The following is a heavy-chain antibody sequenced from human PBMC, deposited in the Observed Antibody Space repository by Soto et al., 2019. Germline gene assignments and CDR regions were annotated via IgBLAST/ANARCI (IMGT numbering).Heavy chain of an antibody. CDR3: ARGRIVVVPAAIKNWFDP. J-gene: IGHJ5*02. V-gene: IGHV4-34*01. CDR2: INHSGST. CDR1: GGSFSGNY. Sequence: SETLSLTCAVCGGSFSGNYWSWIRQPPGKGLEWIGEINHSGSTNYNPSLKSRVTISVDTSKNQFSLKLSSVTAADTAVYYCARGRIVVVPAAIKNWFDPWGQGTLFTVSS. D-gene: IGHD2-2*01.